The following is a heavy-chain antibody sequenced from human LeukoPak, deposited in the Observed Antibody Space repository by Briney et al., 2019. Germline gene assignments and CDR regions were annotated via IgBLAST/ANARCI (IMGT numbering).Heavy chain of an antibody. CDR1: GYTFTGYY. Sequence: ASVKVSCKASGYTFTGYYMHWVRQAPGQGLEWMGWINPNSGGTNYAQKFQGRVTMTRDPSISTAYMELSRLRSDDTAVYYCARVRGAYGGYEYYFDYWGQGTLVTVSS. D-gene: IGHD5-12*01. V-gene: IGHV1-2*02. CDR2: INPNSGGT. CDR3: ARVRGAYGGYEYYFDY. J-gene: IGHJ4*02.